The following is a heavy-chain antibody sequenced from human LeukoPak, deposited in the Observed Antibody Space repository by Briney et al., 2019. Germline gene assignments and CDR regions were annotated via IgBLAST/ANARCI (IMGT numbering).Heavy chain of an antibody. Sequence: SETLSLTCAVSGGSISSTTFCWVWIRQPPGKGLEWIGSIYSSGNTYYNVSLNSRVTISVDTSRNQFSLKLNSVTAADTAVYYCARGLRPGYSYGLLWFDPWGQGTLVTVSS. J-gene: IGHJ5*02. CDR1: GGSISSTTFC. D-gene: IGHD5-18*01. CDR2: IYSSGNT. V-gene: IGHV4-39*07. CDR3: ARGLRPGYSYGLLWFDP.